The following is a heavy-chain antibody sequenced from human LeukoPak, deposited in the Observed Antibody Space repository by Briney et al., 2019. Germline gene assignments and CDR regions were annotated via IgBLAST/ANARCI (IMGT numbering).Heavy chain of an antibody. V-gene: IGHV3-33*06. D-gene: IGHD6-25*01. CDR3: AKISSSAESNFDY. Sequence: GRSLRLSCAASGFTFSTYAMHWVRQAPGKGLEWVAFIWPDGSKKYYADSVKGRFAISRENSKNTVYLQMNDLRPEDTALYFCAKISSSAESNFDYWGQGTLLTVSS. J-gene: IGHJ4*02. CDR1: GFTFSTYA. CDR2: IWPDGSKK.